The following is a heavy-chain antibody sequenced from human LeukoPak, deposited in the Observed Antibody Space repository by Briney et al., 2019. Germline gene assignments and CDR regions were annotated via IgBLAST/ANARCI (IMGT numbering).Heavy chain of an antibody. D-gene: IGHD2-2*01. CDR3: TKEIYCSSINCPFDY. V-gene: IGHV3-11*01. Sequence: PGGSLRLSCAASGFTFSDYYMSWIRQAPGKGLEWVSYISSSGSTIYYADSVKGRFTISRDSAKNSLYLQMNSLRAEDTALYYCTKEIYCSSINCPFDYWGQGTLVTVSS. J-gene: IGHJ4*02. CDR2: ISSSGSTI. CDR1: GFTFSDYY.